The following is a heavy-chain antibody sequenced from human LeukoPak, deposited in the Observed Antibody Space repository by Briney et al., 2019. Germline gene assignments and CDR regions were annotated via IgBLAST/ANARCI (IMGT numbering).Heavy chain of an antibody. CDR2: ISSSSSYI. Sequence: GGFLRLSCAASGFTFSSYSMNWVRQAPGKGLEWVSSISSSSSYIYYADSVKGRFTISRDNAKDSLYLQMNSLRAEDTAVYYCARGDAYVWGSYRPFDYWGQGTLVTVSS. CDR3: ARGDAYVWGSYRPFDY. V-gene: IGHV3-21*01. J-gene: IGHJ4*02. D-gene: IGHD3-16*02. CDR1: GFTFSSYS.